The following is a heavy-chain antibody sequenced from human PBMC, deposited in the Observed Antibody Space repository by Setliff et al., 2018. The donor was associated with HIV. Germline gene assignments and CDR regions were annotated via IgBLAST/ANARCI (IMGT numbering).Heavy chain of an antibody. V-gene: IGHV3-21*04. CDR1: GFAFTISS. Sequence: AGGSLRLSCAASGFAFTISSMNWVRQAPGKGLEWVSSISRSSNYIYYADSVKGRFTISRDNAKNSLYLQMNSLRAEDTALYYCARGVTMIEGGYYFDYWGQGTLVTVSS. D-gene: IGHD3-22*01. CDR2: ISRSSNYI. CDR3: ARGVTMIEGGYYFDY. J-gene: IGHJ4*02.